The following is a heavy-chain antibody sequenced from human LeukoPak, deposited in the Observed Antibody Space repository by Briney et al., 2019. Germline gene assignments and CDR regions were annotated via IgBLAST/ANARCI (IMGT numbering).Heavy chain of an antibody. J-gene: IGHJ3*02. Sequence: GGSLRLSCALSGRPFSSSIMHWVRQAPGKGLEWVDGMSFDGSQYYVESVKGRFTISRDNSGNTVYLHMTSPRPEDTAVYFCAREGHTSGFCGAFDIWGQGTTVTISS. D-gene: IGHD5-12*01. V-gene: IGHV3-30*03. CDR2: MSFDGSQ. CDR3: AREGHTSGFCGAFDI. CDR1: GRPFSSSI.